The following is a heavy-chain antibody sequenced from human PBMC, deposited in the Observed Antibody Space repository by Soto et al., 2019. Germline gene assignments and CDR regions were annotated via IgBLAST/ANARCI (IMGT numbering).Heavy chain of an antibody. Sequence: GGSLRLSCTSSGFTFSSHAMTWVRQAPGKGLEWVSGLSDSGDSIYYADSVKGRFTIYRDNSMNTLYLQMNTLRVEDTAVYYCAKVSSSWYAGFFDLWGQGTLVTVSS. J-gene: IGHJ4*02. CDR3: AKVSSSWYAGFFDL. V-gene: IGHV3-23*01. D-gene: IGHD6-13*01. CDR2: LSDSGDSI. CDR1: GFTFSSHA.